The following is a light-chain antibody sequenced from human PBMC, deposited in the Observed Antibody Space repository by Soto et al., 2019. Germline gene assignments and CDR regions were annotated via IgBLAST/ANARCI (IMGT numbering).Light chain of an antibody. CDR1: QSIGTY. CDR2: ATS. CDR3: QQSYSSPPGT. J-gene: IGKJ1*01. Sequence: PQSKTSLSAGVGDRNNISCRASQSIGTYLNWYQQKPGKAPKLLIYATSSLQNGVPSRFSGSGSGTDFTLTIRCLQPEDFATHYSQQSYSSPPGTLGQGDK. V-gene: IGKV1-39*01.